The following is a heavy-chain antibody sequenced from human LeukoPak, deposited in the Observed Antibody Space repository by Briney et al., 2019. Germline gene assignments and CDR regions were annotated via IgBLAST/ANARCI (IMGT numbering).Heavy chain of an antibody. CDR3: ATPYYYDSSGRLAFDI. CDR1: GYTFTGYY. V-gene: IGHV1-2*02. Sequence: ASVRVSCKASGYTFTGYYMHWVRQAPGQGLEWMGWINPNTGVTNYAQKFQGRVTMTRDTSISTAYMELSRLRSDDTAVYYCATPYYYDSSGRLAFDIWGQGTMVTVSS. D-gene: IGHD3-22*01. J-gene: IGHJ3*02. CDR2: INPNTGVT.